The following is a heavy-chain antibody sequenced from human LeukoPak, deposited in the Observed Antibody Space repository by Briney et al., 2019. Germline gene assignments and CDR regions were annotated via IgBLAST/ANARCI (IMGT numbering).Heavy chain of an antibody. Sequence: SETLSLTCTVSGGSISSYYWSWIRQPPGKGLEWIGYIYYSGSTNYNPSLKSRVTISVDTSKNQFSLKLSSVTAADTAVYYCARSLGVGATLLPNYWGQGTLVTVSS. D-gene: IGHD1-26*01. J-gene: IGHJ4*02. V-gene: IGHV4-59*01. CDR2: IYYSGST. CDR3: ARSLGVGATLLPNY. CDR1: GGSISSYY.